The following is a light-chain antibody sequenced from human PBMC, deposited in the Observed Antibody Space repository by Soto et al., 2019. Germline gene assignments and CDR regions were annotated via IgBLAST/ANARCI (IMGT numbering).Light chain of an antibody. CDR1: HSVSSSY. CDR3: QQYGYSFWT. Sequence: ELVLTQSPGTLSLSPGERATLSCMVVHSVSSSYLAWYQQKPGQAPRLLIYSASSRATGIPDRFSGSGSGADYTLTISSLEPEDSEMYYCQQYGYSFWTFGQGTKVDIK. CDR2: SAS. J-gene: IGKJ1*01. V-gene: IGKV3-20*01.